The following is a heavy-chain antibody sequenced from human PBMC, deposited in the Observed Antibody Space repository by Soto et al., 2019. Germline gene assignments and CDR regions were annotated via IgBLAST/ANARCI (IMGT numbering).Heavy chain of an antibody. CDR3: VSQRTSVLTQAYFDY. D-gene: IGHD2-8*01. Sequence: SETLSLTCTVSGGSVSNSNYYWGWIRQSPGKGLEWIGSVYYRGRSYSKSSVKSRVTISVDTSKNQFSLNLNSVTASDTAVYFCVSQRTSVLTQAYFDYWGPGALVTVS. CDR2: VYYRGRS. V-gene: IGHV4-39*01. J-gene: IGHJ4*02. CDR1: GGSVSNSNYY.